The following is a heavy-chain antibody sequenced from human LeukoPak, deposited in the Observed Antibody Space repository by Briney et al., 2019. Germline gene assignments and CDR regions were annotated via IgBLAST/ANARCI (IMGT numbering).Heavy chain of an antibody. Sequence: SVKVSCKASGGTSNIHAISRVRQAPGQGLEWMGRIIHHLGTKNREQKFQGRVTLTTDESTSTAYMELSSLRSEDTAVYYCARVRRGPTVTLDGFFDLWGRGTLVTVSS. CDR1: GGTSNIHA. V-gene: IGHV1-69*11. CDR2: IIHHLGTK. D-gene: IGHD4-17*01. J-gene: IGHJ2*01. CDR3: ARVRRGPTVTLDGFFDL.